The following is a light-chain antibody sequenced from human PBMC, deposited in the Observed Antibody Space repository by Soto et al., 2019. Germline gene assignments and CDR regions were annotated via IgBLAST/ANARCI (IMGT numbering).Light chain of an antibody. V-gene: IGKV1-33*01. J-gene: IGKJ2*01. Sequence: DIQMTQSPSSLSASVGDRVTITCQASQDISNYLNWYQHKPGKAPKLLIYDASNLETGVPSRFSGSGSGTYFTFTISSLQPDDIATYYCQQYDNLLPYTFGQGTKLEIK. CDR2: DAS. CDR3: QQYDNLLPYT. CDR1: QDISNY.